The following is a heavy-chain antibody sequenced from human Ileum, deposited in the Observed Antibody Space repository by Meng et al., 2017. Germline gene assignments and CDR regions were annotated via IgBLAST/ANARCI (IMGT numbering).Heavy chain of an antibody. CDR2: ISHSGSA. Sequence: QLSESGPRLVGPAASLSLTSAVSSGSIRSNTYWSWVRQPPGKGLEWIGQISHSGSAYYNPSLKSRVTMSVDKSKSQFSLMLTSVTAADTAIYYCARHGGYSQDFWGQGTLVTVSS. J-gene: IGHJ4*02. CDR1: SGSIRSNTY. CDR3: ARHGGYSQDF. D-gene: IGHD4-23*01. V-gene: IGHV4-4*02.